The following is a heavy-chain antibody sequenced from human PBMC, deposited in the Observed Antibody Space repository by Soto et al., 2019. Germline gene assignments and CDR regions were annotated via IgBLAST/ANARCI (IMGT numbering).Heavy chain of an antibody. Sequence: SETLSLTCIISGGTIGDYYWSWSRQPPGKGLEWLAYIYYTGSTDQNPSLERRVSISLGTSKNQFSLNLRSVTAADTAVYYCVRMHDTAGSFDSWGQGILVTVSS. V-gene: IGHV4-59*01. D-gene: IGHD5-18*01. CDR2: IYYTGST. J-gene: IGHJ4*02. CDR3: VRMHDTAGSFDS. CDR1: GGTIGDYY.